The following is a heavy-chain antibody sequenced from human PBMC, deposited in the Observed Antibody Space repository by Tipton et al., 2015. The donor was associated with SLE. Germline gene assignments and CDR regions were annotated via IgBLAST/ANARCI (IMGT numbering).Heavy chain of an antibody. V-gene: IGHV4-34*01. D-gene: IGHD6-13*01. CDR1: GGSFSDYF. J-gene: IGHJ4*02. CDR3: ARAELTAASRRGAFDY. Sequence: TLSLTCAVYGGSFSDYFWSWIRQPPGKGLEWIGEVNHSGSTNYNPSLKSRVTISVDTSKNQFSLKLSSVTAADTAVYYCARAELTAASRRGAFDYWGQGTLVTVSS. CDR2: VNHSGST.